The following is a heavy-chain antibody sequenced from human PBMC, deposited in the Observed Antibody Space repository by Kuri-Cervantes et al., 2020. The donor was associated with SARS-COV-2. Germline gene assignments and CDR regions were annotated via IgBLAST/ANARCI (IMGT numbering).Heavy chain of an antibody. J-gene: IGHJ5*02. V-gene: IGHV4-59*01. CDR3: ARASGMYYYGSGSYYNLVSWFDP. CDR2: ISYSGST. Sequence: SETLSLTCTVSGGSISSFYWVWIRQPPGKGLEWIGTISYSGSTNYNPSLKSRVTISVDTSKNQFSLKLSSVTAADTAVYYCARASGMYYYGSGSYYNLVSWFDPWGQGTLVTVSS. CDR1: GGSISSFY. D-gene: IGHD3-10*01.